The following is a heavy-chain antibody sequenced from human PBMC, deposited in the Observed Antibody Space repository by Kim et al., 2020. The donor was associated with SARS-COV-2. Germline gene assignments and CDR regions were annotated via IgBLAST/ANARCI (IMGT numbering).Heavy chain of an antibody. J-gene: IGHJ4*02. CDR3: AIKGRIAAAGTGGYFDY. V-gene: IGHV3-11*06. CDR1: GFTFSDYY. Sequence: GGSLRLSCAASGFTFSDYYMSWIRQAPGKGLEWVSYISSSSSYTNYADSVKGRFTISRDNAKNSLYLQMNSLRAEDTAVYYCAIKGRIAAAGTGGYFDYWGQGTLVTVSS. CDR2: ISSSSSYT. D-gene: IGHD6-13*01.